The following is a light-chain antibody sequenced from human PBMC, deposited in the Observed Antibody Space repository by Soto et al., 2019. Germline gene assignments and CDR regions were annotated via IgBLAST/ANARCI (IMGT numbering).Light chain of an antibody. CDR2: DVS. CDR3: SSYTSSSTLVV. CDR1: SSDVGGYNY. V-gene: IGLV2-14*01. Sequence: SVLTQPASVSGFPGQSITISCTGTSSDVGGYNYVSWYQQHPGKAPKLMIYDVSDRPSGVSNRFSGSKSGNTASLTISGLQTEDEADYYCSSYTSSSTLVVFGTGTKVTVL. J-gene: IGLJ1*01.